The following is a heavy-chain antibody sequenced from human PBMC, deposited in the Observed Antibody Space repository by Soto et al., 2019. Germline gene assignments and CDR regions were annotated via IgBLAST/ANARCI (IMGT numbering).Heavy chain of an antibody. Sequence: QVQLVQSGAEVRKPGSSVKVSCKASRGSFSTYAFSWVRQAPGQGLEWMGGIIPVFGTPNYAQKFQGRVTITADESTSTASMELSSLRSDDTAVYYCARVGYCISGSCPTGWGAFAIWGQGTMVTVSS. CDR2: IIPVFGTP. J-gene: IGHJ3*02. CDR3: ARVGYCISGSCPTGWGAFAI. D-gene: IGHD2-2*03. V-gene: IGHV1-69*12. CDR1: RGSFSTYA.